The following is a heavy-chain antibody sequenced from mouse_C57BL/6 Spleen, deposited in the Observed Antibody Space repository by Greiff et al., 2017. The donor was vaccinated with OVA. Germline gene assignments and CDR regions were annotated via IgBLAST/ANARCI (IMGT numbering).Heavy chain of an antibody. CDR1: GFTFSDYG. V-gene: IGHV5-17*01. J-gene: IGHJ2*01. Sequence: EVKLQESGGGLVKPGGSLKLSCAASGFTFSDYGMHWVRQAPEKGLEWVAYISSGSSTIYYADTVKGRFTISRDNAKNTLFLQMTSLRSEDTAMYYCARPATVEYYFDYWGQGTTLTVSS. CDR2: ISSGSSTI. CDR3: ARPATVEYYFDY. D-gene: IGHD1-1*01.